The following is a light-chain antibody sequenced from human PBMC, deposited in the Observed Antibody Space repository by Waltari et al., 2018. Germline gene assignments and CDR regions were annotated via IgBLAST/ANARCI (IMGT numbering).Light chain of an antibody. CDR3: CSYAGSSTLV. Sequence: QSALTQPRSVSGSPGQSVTISCIGTSSDVARYNHVSWYQQHPGKAPKLIISDVNKRPSGVPDRFAGSKSGNTASLTISGLQADDEADYYCCSYAGSSTLVFGGGTKLTVL. CDR1: SSDVARYNH. V-gene: IGLV2-11*01. J-gene: IGLJ2*01. CDR2: DVN.